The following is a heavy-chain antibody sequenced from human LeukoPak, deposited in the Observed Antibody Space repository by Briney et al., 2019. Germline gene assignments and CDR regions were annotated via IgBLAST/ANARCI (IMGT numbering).Heavy chain of an antibody. Sequence: PSETLSLTCAVYGGSFSGYYWSWTRQPPGKGLEWIGEINHSGSTNYNPSLKSRVTISVDTSKNQFSLKLSSVTAADTAVYYCARGNVIMVRGVRDNYYYGMDVWGKGTTVTVSS. CDR2: INHSGST. CDR1: GGSFSGYY. D-gene: IGHD3-10*01. V-gene: IGHV4-34*01. CDR3: ARGNVIMVRGVRDNYYYGMDV. J-gene: IGHJ6*04.